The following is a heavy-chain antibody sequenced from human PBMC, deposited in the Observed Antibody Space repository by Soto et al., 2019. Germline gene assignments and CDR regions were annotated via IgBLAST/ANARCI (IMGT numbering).Heavy chain of an antibody. J-gene: IGHJ4*02. Sequence: SETLSLTCTVSGGYRSSYYCSWIRQPPGKGLEWIGYIYYSGSTNYNPSLKSRVTISVDTSKNQFSLKLSSVTAADTAVYYCARRYGASFDYWGQGTLVTVSS. CDR3: ARRYGASFDY. D-gene: IGHD4-17*01. V-gene: IGHV4-59*01. CDR1: GGYRSSYY. CDR2: IYYSGST.